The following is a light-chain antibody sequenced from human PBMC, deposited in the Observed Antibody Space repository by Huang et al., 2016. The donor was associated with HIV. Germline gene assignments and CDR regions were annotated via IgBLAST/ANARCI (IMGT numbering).Light chain of an antibody. Sequence: DIQMTQSPSSLSASVRDRVTITCRASQDIRTFLNWYQQKSGKPPKLLINAAPTLRDGVPSRFSGSGSRTDFSLTISSVQPEDFATYYCQHSHLPPFTFGPGTKVEI. CDR2: AAP. J-gene: IGKJ3*01. CDR3: QHSHLPPFT. CDR1: QDIRTF. V-gene: IGKV1-39*01.